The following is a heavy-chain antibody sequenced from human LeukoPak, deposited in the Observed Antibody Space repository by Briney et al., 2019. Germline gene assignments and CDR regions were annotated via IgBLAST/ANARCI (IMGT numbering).Heavy chain of an antibody. CDR1: GGSISSGGYS. CDR2: IYHSGST. V-gene: IGHV4-30-2*01. J-gene: IGHJ3*02. Sequence: SQTLSLTCAVSGGSISSGGYSWSWIRQPPGKGLEWIGYIYHSGSTYYNPSLKSRVTISVDRSKNQFSLKLSSVTAADTAVYYCARAPTIHYDILTGYKSDAFDIWGQGTMVTVSS. D-gene: IGHD3-9*01. CDR3: ARAPTIHYDILTGYKSDAFDI.